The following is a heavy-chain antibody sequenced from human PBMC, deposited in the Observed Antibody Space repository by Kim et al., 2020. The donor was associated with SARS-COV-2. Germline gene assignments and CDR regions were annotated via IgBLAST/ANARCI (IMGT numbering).Heavy chain of an antibody. CDR1: GFSLSTSGMC. D-gene: IGHD3-10*01. Sequence: SGPTLVKPTPTLTLTCTFSGFSLSTSGMCVSWIRPPPGKALEWLALIDWDDDKYYSTSLKTRLTISKDTSKNQVVLTMTNMDPVDTATYYCARVGYYYGFMDVWGQGTTVTVSS. J-gene: IGHJ6*02. V-gene: IGHV2-70*01. CDR3: ARVGYYYGFMDV. CDR2: IDWDDDK.